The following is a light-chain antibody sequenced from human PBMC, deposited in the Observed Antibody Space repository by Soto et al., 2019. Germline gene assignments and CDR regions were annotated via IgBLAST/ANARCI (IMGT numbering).Light chain of an antibody. CDR3: QCYDSSLSGAV. V-gene: IGLV1-40*01. J-gene: IGLJ7*01. CDR2: GNS. Sequence: QSVLTQPPSVSGAPGQRVTISCTGTSSNIGAGYDVHWYQQLPGTAPKLLVYGNSNRPSGVPDRFSGSKSGTSASLAITVLQAEDEADYYCQCYDSSLSGAVFGGGTQLTVL. CDR1: SSNIGAGYD.